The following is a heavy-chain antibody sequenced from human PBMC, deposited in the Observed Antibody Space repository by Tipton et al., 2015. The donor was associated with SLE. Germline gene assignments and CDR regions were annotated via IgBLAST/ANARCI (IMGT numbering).Heavy chain of an antibody. CDR3: AVNVVVKVQVDY. J-gene: IGHJ4*02. V-gene: IGHV4-4*07. CDR2: IYTSGST. CDR1: GGSITNYY. Sequence: LRLSCSVSGGSITNYYWSWIRQPAGKGLEWVGRIYTSGSTNYNPSLKSRVTISVDTSKNQFSLKLTSVTAADTAVYYCAVNVVVKVQVDYWGPGALVTVSS. D-gene: IGHD2-21*01.